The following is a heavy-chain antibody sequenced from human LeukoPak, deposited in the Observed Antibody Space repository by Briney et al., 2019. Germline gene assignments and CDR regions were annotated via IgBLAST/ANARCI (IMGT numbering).Heavy chain of an antibody. CDR2: ISATSTTI. CDR3: VRDNLENQWLERSY. J-gene: IGHJ4*02. V-gene: IGHV3-48*01. Sequence: PGGSLRLSCAASGFTFSDYNMNWVRQASGKGPEWVSQISATSTTIKYADFVKGRFTISRDNAKNSLNLQMNSLRADDTAVYYCVRDNLENQWLERSYWGQGALVTVSS. CDR1: GFTFSDYN. D-gene: IGHD6-19*01.